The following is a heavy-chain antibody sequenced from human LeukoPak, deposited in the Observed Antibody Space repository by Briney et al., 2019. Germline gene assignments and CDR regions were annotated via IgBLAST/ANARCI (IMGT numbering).Heavy chain of an antibody. Sequence: WETLSLTCTVSGGSISSHYWSWIRQPPGKGLEWSGHIYYSGSTNYNPSLKSRVTISVDTSKNQFSLKLSSVTAADTAVYYCARGWKQLVRGYYYYYMDVWGKGTTVTVSS. J-gene: IGHJ6*03. D-gene: IGHD6-6*01. V-gene: IGHV4-59*11. CDR1: GGSISSHY. CDR2: IYYSGST. CDR3: ARGWKQLVRGYYYYYMDV.